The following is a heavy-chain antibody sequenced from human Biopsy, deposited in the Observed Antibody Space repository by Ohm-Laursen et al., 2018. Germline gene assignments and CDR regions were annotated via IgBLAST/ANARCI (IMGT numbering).Heavy chain of an antibody. CDR3: ARLYRLDDYWNDDPPDAFDV. J-gene: IGHJ3*01. CDR2: ISNRGST. V-gene: IGHV4-59*01. Sequence: GTLSLTCTVSGDSISSYYWSWIRQPPGKGLEWIGYISNRGSTNYNPSLRGRVTISVDTSKNQFSLKLSSVTAADTAVFFCARLYRLDDYWNDDPPDAFDVWGQGTRVTVSS. D-gene: IGHD3-3*01. CDR1: GDSISSYY.